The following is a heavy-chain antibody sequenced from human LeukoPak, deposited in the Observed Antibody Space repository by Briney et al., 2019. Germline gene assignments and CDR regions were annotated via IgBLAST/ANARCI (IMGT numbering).Heavy chain of an antibody. V-gene: IGHV4-39*07. CDR2: IYYSGST. Sequence: SETLSLTCTVSGGFISSSSYYWGWIRQPPGKGLEWIGSIYYSGSTYYNPSLKSRVTISLDKSTNQFSLNLNSVTAADTAVYHCAKNGAWSLEYWGQGILVTVSS. CDR1: GGFISSSSYY. D-gene: IGHD1-26*01. J-gene: IGHJ4*02. CDR3: AKNGAWSLEY.